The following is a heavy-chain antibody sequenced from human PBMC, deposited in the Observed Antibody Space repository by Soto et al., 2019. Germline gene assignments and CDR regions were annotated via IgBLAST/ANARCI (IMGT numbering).Heavy chain of an antibody. V-gene: IGHV3-23*01. J-gene: IGHJ5*02. D-gene: IGHD2-2*01. CDR1: GFSLSSYA. Sequence: PGGSLRLSCAASGFSLSSYAMSWVRQAPGRGLEWVSAVSDSGGTTYYADSVKGRFTISRDNVKNTLYLQMNSLRAEDTALYYCARLTRGYCSSSSCPNWFDPWGLGTLVTVSS. CDR2: VSDSGGTT. CDR3: ARLTRGYCSSSSCPNWFDP.